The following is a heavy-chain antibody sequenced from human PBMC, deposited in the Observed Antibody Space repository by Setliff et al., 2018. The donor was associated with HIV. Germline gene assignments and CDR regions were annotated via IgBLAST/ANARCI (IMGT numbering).Heavy chain of an antibody. J-gene: IGHJ6*02. V-gene: IGHV1-8*01. Sequence: ASVKVSCKASGYSFTSYDINWVRKATGQGLEWMGWMNPNSGDTDYAQKFQGRVTMTRNTSIGAAYMGLSSLRSEDTAVYYCARDETWGSLYYGLDVWGQGTTVTVSS. CDR2: MNPNSGDT. CDR3: ARDETWGSLYYGLDV. CDR1: GYSFTSYD. D-gene: IGHD7-27*01.